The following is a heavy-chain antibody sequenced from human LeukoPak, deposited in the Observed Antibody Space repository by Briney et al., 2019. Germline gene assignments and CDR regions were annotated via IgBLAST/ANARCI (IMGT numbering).Heavy chain of an antibody. CDR3: TSYYDYVWGSYRDDAFDI. D-gene: IGHD3-16*02. CDR1: GFTFSSHW. CDR2: IKQDGSEK. Sequence: PGGSLRLSCAASGFTFSSHWMSWVRQAPGKGLEWVANIKQDGSEKYYVDSVKGRFTISRDNAKNSLYLQMNSLRAEDTAVYYCTSYYDYVWGSYRDDAFDIWGQGTMVTVSS. J-gene: IGHJ3*02. V-gene: IGHV3-7*01.